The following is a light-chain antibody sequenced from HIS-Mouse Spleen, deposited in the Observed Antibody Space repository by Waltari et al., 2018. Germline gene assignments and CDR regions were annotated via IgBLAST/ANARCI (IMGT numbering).Light chain of an antibody. CDR3: YSTDSSGNHRV. CDR1: ALPKKY. CDR2: EDS. V-gene: IGLV3-10*01. J-gene: IGLJ2*01. Sequence: SYELPQPPSVSVSPGQTARITCSGDALPKKYPYWYQQKPGQAPVLVIYEDSKRPSGIPERFSGSSSGTMATLTISGAQVEDEADYYCYSTDSSGNHRVFGGGTKLTVL.